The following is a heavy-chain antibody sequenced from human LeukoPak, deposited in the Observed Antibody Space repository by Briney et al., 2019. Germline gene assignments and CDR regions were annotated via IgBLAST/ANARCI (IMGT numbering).Heavy chain of an antibody. D-gene: IGHD5-24*01. CDR3: ARDGYNSRGSFDY. J-gene: IGHJ4*02. Sequence: SETLSLTCTVSGGSISSGGYYWSWIRQHPGKGLEWIGYIYYSGSTYYNPSLKSRVTISVDTPKNQFSLKLSSVTAADTAVYYCARDGYNSRGSFDYWGQGTLVTVSS. CDR1: GGSISSGGYY. V-gene: IGHV4-31*03. CDR2: IYYSGST.